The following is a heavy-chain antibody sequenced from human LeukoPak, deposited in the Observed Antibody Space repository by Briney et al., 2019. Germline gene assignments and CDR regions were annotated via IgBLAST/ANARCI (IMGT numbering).Heavy chain of an antibody. CDR2: ISGSGGST. V-gene: IGHV3-23*01. D-gene: IGHD6-13*01. CDR1: GFTFTSFG. CDR3: ARGIASRFDY. Sequence: GGSLRLSCAASGFTFTSFGMSWVRQAPGKGLEWVSTISGSGGSTYYADSVKGRFTISRDNSKNTLYLQMNTLRAEDTAVYYCARGIASRFDYWGQGTLVTVSS. J-gene: IGHJ4*02.